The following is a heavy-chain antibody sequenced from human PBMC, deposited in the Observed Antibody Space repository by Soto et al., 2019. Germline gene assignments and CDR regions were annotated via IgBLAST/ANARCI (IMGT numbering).Heavy chain of an antibody. CDR1: GFTFSSYW. J-gene: IGHJ4*02. D-gene: IGHD5-12*01. CDR2: INKDGFKT. Sequence: GSLRLSCAASGFTFSSYWMHWVRQAPGKGLVWVAHINKDGFKTYYADSVKGRFTISRDNAKNTLYLQMNSLRAEDSAVYYCARDGYSGNDLAVYFDYWGQGILVTVSS. CDR3: ARDGYSGNDLAVYFDY. V-gene: IGHV3-7*01.